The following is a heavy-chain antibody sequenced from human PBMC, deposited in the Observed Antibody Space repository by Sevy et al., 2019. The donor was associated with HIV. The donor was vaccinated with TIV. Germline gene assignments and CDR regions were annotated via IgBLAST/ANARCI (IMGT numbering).Heavy chain of an antibody. D-gene: IGHD2-21*01. CDR3: AKDINRGCDGVNCYSYYYYFYGLDV. CDR1: GFPFNDHA. Sequence: GGSLRLSCPASGFPFNDHAMHWVRQVPGKGLEWVSGISWNSRNIDYADSVKGRFTISRDNSRHFVYLEMNSLRPEYTAVYYCAKDINRGCDGVNCYSYYYYFYGLDVWGQGTTVTVSS. V-gene: IGHV3-9*01. J-gene: IGHJ6*02. CDR2: ISWNSRNI.